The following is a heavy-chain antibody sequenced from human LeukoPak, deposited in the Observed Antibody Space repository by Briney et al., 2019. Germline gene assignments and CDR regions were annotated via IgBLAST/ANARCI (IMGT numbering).Heavy chain of an antibody. V-gene: IGHV4-61*01. D-gene: IGHD5-12*01. Sequence: SETLSLTCTVSGGSISSSSYYWSWIRQPPGKGLEWIGYIYYSGSTNYNPSLKSRVTISVDTSKNQFSLKLSSVTAADTAVYYCARYSGYDGNFDLWGRGTLVTVSS. CDR2: IYYSGST. CDR3: ARYSGYDGNFDL. CDR1: GGSISSSSYY. J-gene: IGHJ2*01.